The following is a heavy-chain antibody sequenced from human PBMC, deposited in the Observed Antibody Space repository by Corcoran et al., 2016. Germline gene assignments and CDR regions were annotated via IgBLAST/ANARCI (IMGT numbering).Heavy chain of an antibody. V-gene: IGHV3-13*01. D-gene: IGHD3-3*01. CDR2: IGTAGDT. J-gene: IGHJ3*02. Sequence: EVQLVESGGDLVQPGGSLRLSCAASGFTFSTYDMHWVRQPTGKGLEWVSAIGTAGDTYYPDSVRGRFIISSENARNSFYLQMNSLRAEDTAVYYCARGVSYYDFWSGYKDAFDIWGQGTMVTVSS. CDR1: GFTFSTYD. CDR3: ARGVSYYDFWSGYKDAFDI.